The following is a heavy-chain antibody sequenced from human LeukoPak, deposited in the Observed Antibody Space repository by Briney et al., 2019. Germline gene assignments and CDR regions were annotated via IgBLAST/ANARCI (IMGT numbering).Heavy chain of an antibody. CDR3: ARGGSSWELLLWGPYFDY. D-gene: IGHD1-26*01. J-gene: IGHJ4*02. CDR2: IWYDGSSK. V-gene: IGHV3-33*01. Sequence: QPGRSLRLSCAASGFTFSSYGMPWVRQAPGKGLEWVADIWYDGSSKYYADSVKGRFTISRDNSKNTLYLQMDSLRAEDTAVYYCARGGSSWELLLWGPYFDYWGQGTLVTVSS. CDR1: GFTFSSYG.